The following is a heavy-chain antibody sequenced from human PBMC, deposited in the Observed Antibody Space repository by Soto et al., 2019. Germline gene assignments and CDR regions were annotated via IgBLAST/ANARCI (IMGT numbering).Heavy chain of an antibody. CDR1: GFTFSNAW. V-gene: IGHV3-15*01. CDR2: IKSKTDGGTT. D-gene: IGHD3-22*01. Sequence: GGSLRLSCAASGFTFSNAWMSWVRQAPGKGLEWVGRIKSKTDGGTTDYSAPVKGRFTISRDDSKNTLYLQMNSLKTEDTAVYYCTTVNYYDSCGYVSDYWGQGTLVTVSS. CDR3: TTVNYYDSCGYVSDY. J-gene: IGHJ4*02.